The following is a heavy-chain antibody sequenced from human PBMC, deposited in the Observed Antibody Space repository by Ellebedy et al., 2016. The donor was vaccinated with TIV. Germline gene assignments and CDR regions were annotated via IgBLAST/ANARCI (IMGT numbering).Heavy chain of an antibody. V-gene: IGHV1-18*01. J-gene: IGHJ5*02. Sequence: ASVKVSCXASGYTFTSYGISWVRQAPGQGLEWMGWISAYNGNTNYAQKFQGRVTMTRDTSTSTVYMELSSLRSEDTAVYYCARDRPGDNWNWVFDPWGQGTLVTVSS. CDR2: ISAYNGNT. D-gene: IGHD1-7*01. CDR3: ARDRPGDNWNWVFDP. CDR1: GYTFTSYG.